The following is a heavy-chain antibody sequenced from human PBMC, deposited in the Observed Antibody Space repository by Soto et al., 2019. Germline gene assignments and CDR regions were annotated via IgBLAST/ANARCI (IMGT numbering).Heavy chain of an antibody. CDR3: AREGGSSWSHYYYYGMDV. Sequence: ASVKVSCKASGYTFTGYYMHWVRQAPGQGLEWMGWINPNSGGTNYAQKFQGWVTMTRDTSISTAYMELSRLRSDDTAVYYCAREGGSSWSHYYYYGMDVWGQGTTVTVS. CDR1: GYTFTGYY. V-gene: IGHV1-2*04. J-gene: IGHJ6*02. D-gene: IGHD6-13*01. CDR2: INPNSGGT.